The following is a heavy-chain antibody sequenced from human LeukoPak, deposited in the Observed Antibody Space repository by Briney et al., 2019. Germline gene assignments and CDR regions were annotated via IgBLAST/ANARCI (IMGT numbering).Heavy chain of an antibody. CDR2: ISWDGGST. Sequence: GGSLRLSCAASGYTFDDYAMHWVRQAPGKGLEWVSLISWDGGSTYYADSVKGRFTNSRDNSKNSLYLQMNSLRAEDTALYYCAKDTQTSGWYGNYYMDVWGKGTTVTVPS. J-gene: IGHJ6*03. V-gene: IGHV3-43D*03. D-gene: IGHD6-19*01. CDR1: GYTFDDYA. CDR3: AKDTQTSGWYGNYYMDV.